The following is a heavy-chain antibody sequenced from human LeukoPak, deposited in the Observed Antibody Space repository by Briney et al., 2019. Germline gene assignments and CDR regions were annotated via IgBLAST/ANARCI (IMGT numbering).Heavy chain of an antibody. Sequence: GGSLRLSCAASGFTFSSYSKNWVRQAPGKGLEWVSSISSSSSYIYYADSVKGRSTISRDNAKNSLYLQMNSLRAEDTAVYYCARDRNSGYDSSFDYWGQGTLVTVSS. J-gene: IGHJ4*02. CDR2: ISSSSSYI. D-gene: IGHD5-12*01. CDR1: GFTFSSYS. V-gene: IGHV3-21*01. CDR3: ARDRNSGYDSSFDY.